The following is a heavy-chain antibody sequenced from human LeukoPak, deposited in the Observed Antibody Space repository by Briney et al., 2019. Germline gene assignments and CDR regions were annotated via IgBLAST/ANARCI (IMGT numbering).Heavy chain of an antibody. CDR1: GFTFSTYS. V-gene: IGHV3-21*01. CDR3: AREGGGIDY. CDR2: ISSGSGYI. Sequence: GGSLRLSCAASGFTFSTYSMNWVRQAPGKGLEWVSSISSGSGYIYYADSVKGRFIISRDNAKNSLYLQMNSLRAEDTAVYYCAREGGGIDYWGQGTLVTVSS. J-gene: IGHJ4*02. D-gene: IGHD1-1*01.